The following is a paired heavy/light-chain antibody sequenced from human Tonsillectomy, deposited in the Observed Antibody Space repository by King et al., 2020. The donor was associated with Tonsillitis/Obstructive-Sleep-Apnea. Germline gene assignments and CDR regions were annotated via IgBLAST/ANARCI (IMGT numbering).Light chain of an antibody. CDR1: SNDVATYNL. Sequence: QSALTQPASVSGSPGQSVTISCTGTSNDVATYNLVSWYQQHPGKAPKLMIYEVTQRPSGVSNRFSGSKSGNTASLTISGLQAEDEADYYCCSYAGSSTYVFGTGTKVTVL. CDR3: CSYAGSSTYV. V-gene: IGLV2-23*02. CDR2: EVT. J-gene: IGLJ1*01.
Heavy chain of an antibody. J-gene: IGHJ5*02. CDR1: GVSLSTSGVG. CDR2: IYWDDDK. CDR3: AHAHHDFRSGYSNWFDP. D-gene: IGHD3-3*01. Sequence: QITLKESGPTLVKPTQTLTLACTFSGVSLSTSGVGVGWIRQPPGKALEWLALIYWDDDKLYSPSLKSRLTITKDTSENQVVLTMTNMDPVDTATYYCAHAHHDFRSGYSNWFDPWGLGTLVTVSS. V-gene: IGHV2-5*02.